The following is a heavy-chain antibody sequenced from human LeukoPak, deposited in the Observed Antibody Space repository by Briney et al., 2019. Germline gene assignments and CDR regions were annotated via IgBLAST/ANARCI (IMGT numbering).Heavy chain of an antibody. D-gene: IGHD1-26*01. J-gene: IGHJ4*02. V-gene: IGHV3-23*01. CDR1: GFTFTSYS. Sequence: GGSLRLSCAASGFTFTSYSMNWVRQAPGKGLEWVSTISGGGGSTYYADSVKGRFTISRDNPKNTLYLQVNSLRAEDTAVYYCAKGGKWDVTPFDYWGQGTLVTVSS. CDR2: ISGGGGST. CDR3: AKGGKWDVTPFDY.